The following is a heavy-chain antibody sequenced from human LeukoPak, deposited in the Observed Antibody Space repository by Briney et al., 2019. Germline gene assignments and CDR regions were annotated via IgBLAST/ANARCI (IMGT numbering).Heavy chain of an antibody. D-gene: IGHD1-26*01. J-gene: IGHJ4*02. V-gene: IGHV3-23*01. CDR1: GFTFTSYS. Sequence: GGSLRLSCAASGFTFTSYSMNWVRQAPGKGLEWVSTISGGGGSTYYADSVKGRFTISRDNPKNTLYLQVNSLRAEDTAVYYCAKGGKWDVTPFDYWGQGTLVTVSS. CDR2: ISGGGGST. CDR3: AKGGKWDVTPFDY.